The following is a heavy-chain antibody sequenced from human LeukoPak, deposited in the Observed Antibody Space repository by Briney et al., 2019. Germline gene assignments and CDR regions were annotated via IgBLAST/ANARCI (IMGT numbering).Heavy chain of an antibody. CDR1: GGSISSYY. CDR3: ARIVRYCFGYVDY. V-gene: IGHV4-59*01. D-gene: IGHD5-18*01. CDR2: IYYSGST. J-gene: IGHJ4*02. Sequence: SETLSLTCALSGGSISSYYWIWIWQPPGKGLEWIGFIYYSGSTTYNPSLDSRVTISLDTSKNQFSLKLSSVTAADTAVYYCARIVRYCFGYVDYWGQGTLVTVSS.